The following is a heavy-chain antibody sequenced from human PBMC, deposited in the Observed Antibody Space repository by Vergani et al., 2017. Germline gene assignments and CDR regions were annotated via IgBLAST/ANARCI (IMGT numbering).Heavy chain of an antibody. D-gene: IGHD6-19*01. CDR1: GVSINSGGNY. Sequence: QVQLQESGPGLVNPSQTLSLSCSVSGVSINSGGNYWHWIRQQPGKGLELIGCISYSGRTYPNPSLESRLVISMETSQRQFSLRLSALTAADTAVYYCARHSTVEWLVKLGWIDPWGQGILVTVSS. V-gene: IGHV4-31*03. CDR2: ISYSGRT. J-gene: IGHJ5*02. CDR3: ARHSTVEWLVKLGWIDP.